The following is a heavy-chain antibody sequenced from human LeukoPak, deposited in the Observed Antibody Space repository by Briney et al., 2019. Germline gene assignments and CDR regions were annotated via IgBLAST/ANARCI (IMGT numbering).Heavy chain of an antibody. D-gene: IGHD2-8*02. CDR2: IYYSGGT. J-gene: IGHJ5*02. CDR3: ARVWPRIVLRFDP. Sequence: SETLSLTCTVSGGSISSGGYYWSWIRQHPGKGLEWIGYIYYSGGTYYNPSLKSRVTISVDTSKNQFSLKLSSVTAADTAVYYCARVWPRIVLRFDPWGQGTLVTVSS. CDR1: GGSISSGGYY. V-gene: IGHV4-31*03.